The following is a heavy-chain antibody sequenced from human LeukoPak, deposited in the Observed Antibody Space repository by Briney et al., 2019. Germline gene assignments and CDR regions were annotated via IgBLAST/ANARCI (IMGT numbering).Heavy chain of an antibody. V-gene: IGHV5-51*01. CDR1: GYSFTNYW. J-gene: IGHJ4*02. CDR2: IYPGDSDT. D-gene: IGHD1-26*01. CDR3: ARRRGSSERIDY. Sequence: RGESLKISYKGSGYSFTNYWIGWVRQMPGKGLEWMGIIYPGDSDTRYSPSFQGQVTISADKSISTAYLQWSSLRASDTAMYYCARRRGSSERIDYWGQGTLVTVSS.